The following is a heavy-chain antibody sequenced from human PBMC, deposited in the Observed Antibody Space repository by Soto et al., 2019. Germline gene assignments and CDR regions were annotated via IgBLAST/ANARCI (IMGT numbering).Heavy chain of an antibody. J-gene: IGHJ6*03. CDR2: ISWNSGSI. Sequence: GGSLRLSCAASGFTFDDYAMHWVRQAPGKGLEWVSGISWNSGSIGYADSVKGRFTISRDNAKNSLYLQMNSLRAEDTALYYCAKDMGGYDLNYYYYYYMDVWGKGTTVTVSS. D-gene: IGHD5-12*01. CDR3: AKDMGGYDLNYYYYYYMDV. V-gene: IGHV3-9*01. CDR1: GFTFDDYA.